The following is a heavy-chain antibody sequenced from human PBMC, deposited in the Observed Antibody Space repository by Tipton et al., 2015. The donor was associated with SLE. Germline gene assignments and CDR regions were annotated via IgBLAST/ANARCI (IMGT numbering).Heavy chain of an antibody. Sequence: SLRLSCAASGFIFGDYYMAWIRQAPGKGLQWLSYISSGGISMGYADSMRGRITISRDNAENSLYLQVNSMRAEDTAVYYCARIRGWFREPHFDSWGQGTLVTVSS. D-gene: IGHD3-10*01. CDR2: ISSGGISM. CDR3: ARIRGWFREPHFDS. J-gene: IGHJ4*02. V-gene: IGHV3-11*01. CDR1: GFIFGDYY.